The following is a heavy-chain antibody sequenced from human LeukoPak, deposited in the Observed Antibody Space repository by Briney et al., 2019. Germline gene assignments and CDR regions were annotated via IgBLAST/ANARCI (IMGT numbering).Heavy chain of an antibody. D-gene: IGHD3-3*01. CDR2: ISYDESNK. CDR3: ARERLTIFGLDY. CDR1: GFSFSSYA. V-gene: IGHV3-30-3*01. Sequence: GRSLRLSCAASGFSFSSYAVHWVRQAPGKGLEWVAVISYDESNKYYADSVKVRFTISRDNSKNTLYLQMNSLRVEDTAVYYCARERLTIFGLDYWGQGTLVTVSS. J-gene: IGHJ4*02.